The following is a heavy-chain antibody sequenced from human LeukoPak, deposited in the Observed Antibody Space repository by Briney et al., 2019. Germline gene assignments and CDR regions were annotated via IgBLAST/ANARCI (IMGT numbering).Heavy chain of an antibody. J-gene: IGHJ4*02. CDR3: ARGSSGWYGQLPYFDY. D-gene: IGHD6-19*01. CDR2: ITSSSTYI. V-gene: IGHV3-21*01. CDR1: GFTFSTYN. Sequence: GGSLRLSCAASGFTFSTYNMNWVRQAPGKGLEWVSSITSSSTYIYYADSVKGRFTISRDNAKNSLYLQMNSLRAEDTAVYYCARGSSGWYGQLPYFDYWGQGTLVTVSS.